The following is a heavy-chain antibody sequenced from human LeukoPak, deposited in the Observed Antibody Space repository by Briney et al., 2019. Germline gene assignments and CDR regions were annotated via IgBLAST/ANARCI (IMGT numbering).Heavy chain of an antibody. CDR2: IKQDGSEK. Sequence: HPGGSLRLSCAASGFTFSRYWMSWVRQAPGKGLEWVANIKQDGSEKYYVDSVKGRFTISRDNAKNSLDLQMNSLRAEDTAVYYCARDRAGGYGPWGQGTLVTVSS. CDR3: ARDRAGGYGP. V-gene: IGHV3-7*01. CDR1: GFTFSRYW. J-gene: IGHJ5*02.